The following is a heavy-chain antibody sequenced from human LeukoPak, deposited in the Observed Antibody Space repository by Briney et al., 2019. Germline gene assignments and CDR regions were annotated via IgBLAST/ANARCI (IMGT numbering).Heavy chain of an antibody. V-gene: IGHV1-2*02. CDR2: INPNRGGT. CDR1: GYTFTGYY. CDR3: ARINLDCSGGSCYHHFDF. D-gene: IGHD2-15*01. Sequence: ASVKVSCKASGYTFTGYYMHWVRQAPGQGLEWMGWINPNRGGTNYAQKLQGRVTMTRDTSISTAYMEVSRLRSDDTAVYYCARINLDCSGGSCYHHFDFWGQGTLVTVSS. J-gene: IGHJ4*02.